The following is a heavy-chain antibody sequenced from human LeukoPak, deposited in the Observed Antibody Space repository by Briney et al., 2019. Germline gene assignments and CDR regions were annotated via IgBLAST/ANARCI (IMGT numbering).Heavy chain of an antibody. Sequence: SETLSLTCTVSGGSISSSSYYWGWIRQPPGKGLEWIGSIYYSGSTYYNPSLKGRVTISVDTSKNQFSLKLSSVTAADTAVYYCARVSPIVVVPAAMRGYFDYWGQGTLVTVSS. D-gene: IGHD2-2*01. V-gene: IGHV4-39*07. CDR3: ARVSPIVVVPAAMRGYFDY. CDR1: GGSISSSSYY. J-gene: IGHJ4*02. CDR2: IYYSGST.